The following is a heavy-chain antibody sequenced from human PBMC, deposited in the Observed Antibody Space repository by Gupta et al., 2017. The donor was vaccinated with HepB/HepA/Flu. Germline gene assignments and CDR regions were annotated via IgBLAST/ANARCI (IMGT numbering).Heavy chain of an antibody. CDR3: ARVRTGAAPGSPDFAY. Sequence: EVQLVESGGGLVQPGGSLRLSCEASGFIFSSYSMNWVSQAPGKGLEWIAYFSLTGTIKYADSVKGRFTISRDNANDSLYLQMNSLRDEDTAVYYCARVRTGAAPGSPDFAYWGQGTLVTVSS. V-gene: IGHV3-48*02. CDR1: GFIFSSYS. D-gene: IGHD6-13*01. J-gene: IGHJ4*02. CDR2: FSLTGTI.